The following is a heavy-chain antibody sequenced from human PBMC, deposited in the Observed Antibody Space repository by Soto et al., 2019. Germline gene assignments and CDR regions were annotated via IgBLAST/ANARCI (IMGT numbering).Heavy chain of an antibody. J-gene: IGHJ3*02. V-gene: IGHV3-20*04. CDR1: GLTFSSYG. Sequence: GGSLRLSCAASGLTFSSYGMRCVRQAPGKGLEWVSGINWNGGSTGYVDSVKGRFTISRDTSKNTLDLQMNSLRAEDTAVYYCAREMAAGGTGRDAFDIWGQGTMVTVSS. CDR3: AREMAAGGTGRDAFDI. D-gene: IGHD6-13*01. CDR2: INWNGGST.